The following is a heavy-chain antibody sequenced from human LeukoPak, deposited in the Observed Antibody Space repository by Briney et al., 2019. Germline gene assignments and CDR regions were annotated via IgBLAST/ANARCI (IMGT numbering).Heavy chain of an antibody. CDR1: GTSFNSFY. J-gene: IGHJ4*02. V-gene: IGHV4-34*01. Sequence: KPSETPSPPCGVSGTSFNSFYWGWIRHTPGEGLEWIGEVNHSGYTNMNPSLKSRVTISVDTSKNQFSLMMTSVTAADTAVYFCARMTTGHDYWGQGTLVTVSS. D-gene: IGHD4-17*01. CDR2: VNHSGYT. CDR3: ARMTTGHDY.